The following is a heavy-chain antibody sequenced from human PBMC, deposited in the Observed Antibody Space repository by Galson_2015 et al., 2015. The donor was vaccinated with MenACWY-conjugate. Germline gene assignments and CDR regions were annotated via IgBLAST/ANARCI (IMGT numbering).Heavy chain of an antibody. CDR2: INSDGSRT. J-gene: IGHJ4*02. D-gene: IGHD2-2*01. Sequence: SLRLSCAASGFTLSSYWMHWVRHARGKGLVWVSLINSDGSRTSYADYVKGRFTISRDNAKNTLYLQMISLRAENMAVYYCALYCSSIRFYVASGGYWGQGALFTASS. CDR1: GFTLSSYW. CDR3: ALYCSSIRFYVASGGY. V-gene: IGHV3-74*01.